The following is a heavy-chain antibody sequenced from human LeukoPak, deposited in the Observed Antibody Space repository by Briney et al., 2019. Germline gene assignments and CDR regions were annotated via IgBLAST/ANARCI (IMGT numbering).Heavy chain of an antibody. Sequence: SETLSLTCTVSGGSISSSSYYWGWIRQPPGKGLEWIGSIYYSGSTYYNPSLKSRVTISVDTSKNQFSLKLSSVTAADTAVYYCARSYGDYAFDYWGQGTLITVSS. J-gene: IGHJ4*02. CDR2: IYYSGST. D-gene: IGHD4-17*01. V-gene: IGHV4-39*01. CDR1: GGSISSSSYY. CDR3: ARSYGDYAFDY.